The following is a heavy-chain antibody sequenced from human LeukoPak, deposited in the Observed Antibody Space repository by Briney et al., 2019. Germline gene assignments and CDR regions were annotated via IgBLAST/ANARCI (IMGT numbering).Heavy chain of an antibody. D-gene: IGHD5-18*01. Sequence: PGGSLRLSCAASGFTFSSYGMHWVRQAPGKGLEWVAVIWYDGSNKYYADSVKGRFTISRDNSKNTLYLQMNSLRAEDTAVYYCARPNLGYSYGHYYFDDWGQGTLVAVSS. CDR2: IWYDGSNK. CDR1: GFTFSSYG. V-gene: IGHV3-33*01. CDR3: ARPNLGYSYGHYYFDD. J-gene: IGHJ4*02.